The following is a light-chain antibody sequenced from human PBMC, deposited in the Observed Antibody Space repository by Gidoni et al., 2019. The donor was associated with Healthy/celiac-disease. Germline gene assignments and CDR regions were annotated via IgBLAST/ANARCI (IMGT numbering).Light chain of an antibody. Sequence: DRVTITCRASQSSSSYLNWYQQKPGKAPQLLIYAASSLHSGVPSRFSGSGSGTDFTLTISSLQPEDFATYYCQQSYSTPSTFGQGTRLEIK. J-gene: IGKJ5*01. V-gene: IGKV1-39*01. CDR2: AAS. CDR3: QQSYSTPST. CDR1: QSSSSY.